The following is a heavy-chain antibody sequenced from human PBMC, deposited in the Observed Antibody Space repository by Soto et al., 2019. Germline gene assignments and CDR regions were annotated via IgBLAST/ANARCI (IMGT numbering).Heavy chain of an antibody. D-gene: IGHD4-17*01. CDR1: GFTFSSYA. CDR2: ISGGGGST. J-gene: IGHJ4*02. CDR3: AKLGDYGDYVDY. Sequence: EVQLLESGGGLVQPGGSLRLSCAASGFTFSSYAMSWVRQAPGKGLEWVSAISGGGGSTYYADSVKGRFTISRDNSKNTLYLQMNSLRAEDTAVYYCAKLGDYGDYVDYWGQGTLVTVSS. V-gene: IGHV3-23*01.